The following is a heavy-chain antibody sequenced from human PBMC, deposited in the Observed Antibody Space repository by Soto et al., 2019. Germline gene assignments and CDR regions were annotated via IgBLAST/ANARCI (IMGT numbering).Heavy chain of an antibody. CDR3: ARYCSGGSCYLDP. D-gene: IGHD2-15*01. V-gene: IGHV4-59*01. J-gene: IGHJ5*02. CDR2: IYYSGST. Sequence: SETLSLTCAVSGGSISSYYWSWIRQPPGKGLGWIGYIYYSGSTNYNPSLKSRVTISVDTSKNQFSLKLSSVTAADTAVYYCARYCSGGSCYLDPWGQGTLVTVSS. CDR1: GGSISSYY.